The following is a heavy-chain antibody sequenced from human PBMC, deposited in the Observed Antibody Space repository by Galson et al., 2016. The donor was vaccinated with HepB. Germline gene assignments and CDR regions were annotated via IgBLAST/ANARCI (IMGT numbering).Heavy chain of an antibody. D-gene: IGHD3-22*01. CDR2: IKEAGSEK. V-gene: IGHV3-7*01. CDR1: GFTFSRDW. CDR3: AKEPDYDSQ. Sequence: SLRLSCAASGFTFSRDWMSWVRQAPGKGLEWVANIKEAGSEKNYVDSVRGRFTISRDNAKNSMYLQMNSLRAEDTAVYYCAKEPDYDSQWGQGTLVTVSS. J-gene: IGHJ4*02.